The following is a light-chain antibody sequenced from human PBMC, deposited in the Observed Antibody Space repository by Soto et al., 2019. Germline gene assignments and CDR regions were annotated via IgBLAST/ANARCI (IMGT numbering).Light chain of an antibody. CDR3: TSYVGNDIWV. CDR2: EVT. Sequence: QSALTQPPSASGSPGQSVTISCTGTSSDVGAYKYVSWYQQYPGKAPKLIIYEVTKRPSGVPDRFSGSKSGNTASLTVSGLQAEDEADYYCTSYVGNDIWVFGGGTQLTVL. J-gene: IGLJ3*02. V-gene: IGLV2-8*01. CDR1: SSDVGAYKY.